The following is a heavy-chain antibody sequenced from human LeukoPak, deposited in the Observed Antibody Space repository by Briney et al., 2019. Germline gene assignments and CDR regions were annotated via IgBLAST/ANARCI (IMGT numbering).Heavy chain of an antibody. V-gene: IGHV1-69*13. J-gene: IGHJ4*02. CDR2: IIPIFGTA. D-gene: IGHD6-19*01. CDR1: GGTFSSYA. Sequence: SVKVSCKASGGTFSSYAISWVRQAPGQGLEWMGGIIPIFGTANYAQKFQGRVTITADESTSTAYMELSSLRSEDTAVYYCAREDSSGWYHFDYWGQGTLVAVSS. CDR3: AREDSSGWYHFDY.